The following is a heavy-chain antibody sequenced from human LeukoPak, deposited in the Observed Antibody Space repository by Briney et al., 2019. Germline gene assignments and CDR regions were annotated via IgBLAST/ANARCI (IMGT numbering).Heavy chain of an antibody. D-gene: IGHD5-12*01. Sequence: PSETLSLTCAVYGGSFSGYSWSWIRQPPGKGLEWIGEINHSGSTNYNPSLKSRVTISIDTSKNHFSLNLSSVTAADTAVYYCGRSGSVATRIRYWGQGTLVTVSS. CDR2: INHSGST. CDR1: GGSFSGYS. CDR3: GRSGSVATRIRY. J-gene: IGHJ4*02. V-gene: IGHV4-34*01.